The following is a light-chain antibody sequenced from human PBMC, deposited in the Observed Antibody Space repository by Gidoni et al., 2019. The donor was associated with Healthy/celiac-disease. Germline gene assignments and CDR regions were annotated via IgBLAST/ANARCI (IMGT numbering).Light chain of an antibody. CDR2: LGS. CDR1: QSILHSNGYNY. CDR3: MQALQTPLT. J-gene: IGKJ4*01. V-gene: IGKV2-28*01. Sequence: DIVMTQSPLSLPVTPGEPASISCRSIQSILHSNGYNYLDWYLQKPGQSPQLLIYLGSNRASGVPDRFSGSGSGTDFTLKISRVEAEDVGVYYCMQALQTPLTFGGGTKVEIK.